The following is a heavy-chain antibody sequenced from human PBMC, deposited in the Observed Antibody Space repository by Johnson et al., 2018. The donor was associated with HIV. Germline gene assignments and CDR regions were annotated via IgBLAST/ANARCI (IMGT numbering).Heavy chain of an antibody. CDR3: ARDESGSSWAFDI. Sequence: VQLVESGGGLVQPGGSLRLSCAASGFAFRTYWMVWVRQVPGKRPVWVARIYTDGSRTTYADSVRGRFPISRDNAKYTVDLQINSLRVEDPALYYWARDESGSSWAFDIWGQGTMVTVSS. V-gene: IGHV3-74*03. CDR1: GFAFRTYW. D-gene: IGHD6-13*01. CDR2: IYTDGSRT. J-gene: IGHJ3*02.